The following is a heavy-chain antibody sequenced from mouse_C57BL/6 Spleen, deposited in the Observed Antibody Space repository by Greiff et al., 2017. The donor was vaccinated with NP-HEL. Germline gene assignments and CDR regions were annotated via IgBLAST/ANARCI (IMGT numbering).Heavy chain of an antibody. D-gene: IGHD3-3*01. CDR3: ARHEGARSPFAY. Sequence: VKLMESGAELVKPGASVKLSCKASGYTFTEYTIHWVKQRSGQGLEWIGWFYPGSGSIKYNEKFKDKATLTADKSSSTVYMELSRLTSEDSAVYFCARHEGARSPFAYWGQGTLVTVSA. J-gene: IGHJ3*01. CDR1: GYTFTEYT. V-gene: IGHV1-62-2*01. CDR2: FYPGSGSI.